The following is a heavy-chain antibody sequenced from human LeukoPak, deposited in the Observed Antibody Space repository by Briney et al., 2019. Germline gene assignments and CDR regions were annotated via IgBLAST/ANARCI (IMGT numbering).Heavy chain of an antibody. CDR1: GGSISTYY. D-gene: IGHD3-10*01. Sequence: SETLSLTCTVSGGSISTYYWNWIRQPPGKGLEWIGYIYYSGSTNYNPSLKSRVTISVDTSKNQFPLRLRSVTAADTAVYYCARGEGSSLSIFDYWGQGTLVTVSS. V-gene: IGHV4-59*01. CDR2: IYYSGST. J-gene: IGHJ4*02. CDR3: ARGEGSSLSIFDY.